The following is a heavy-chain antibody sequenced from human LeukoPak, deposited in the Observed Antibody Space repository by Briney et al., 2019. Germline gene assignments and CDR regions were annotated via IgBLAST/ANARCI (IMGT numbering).Heavy chain of an antibody. Sequence: APVKVSCKVSGYTPTELSMHWVRQAPGKGLEWMGGFDPEDGETIYAQKFQGRVTMTEDTSTDTAYMELSSLRSEDTAVYYCATVMTGMAVVTPPPDYWGQGTLVTVSS. CDR2: FDPEDGET. J-gene: IGHJ4*02. D-gene: IGHD4-23*01. CDR1: GYTPTELS. V-gene: IGHV1-24*01. CDR3: ATVMTGMAVVTPPPDY.